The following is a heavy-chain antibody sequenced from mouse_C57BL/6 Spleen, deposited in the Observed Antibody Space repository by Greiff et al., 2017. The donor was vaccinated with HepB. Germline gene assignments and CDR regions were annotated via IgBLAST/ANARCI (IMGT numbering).Heavy chain of an antibody. CDR2: IYPRSGNT. V-gene: IGHV1-81*01. Sequence: QVQLQQSGAELARPGASVKLSCKASGYTFTSYGISWVKQRTGQGLEWIGEIYPRSGNTYYNEKFKGKATLTADKSSSTAYMELRSLTSEDSAVYFCARIGYGNYVGYYAMDYWCQGTSVTVSS. D-gene: IGHD2-1*01. J-gene: IGHJ4*01. CDR1: GYTFTSYG. CDR3: ARIGYGNYVGYYAMDY.